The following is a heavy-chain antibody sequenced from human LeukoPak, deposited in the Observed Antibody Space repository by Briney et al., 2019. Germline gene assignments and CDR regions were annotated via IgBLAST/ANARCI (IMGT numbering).Heavy chain of an antibody. CDR2: ISHAGST. CDR1: GYSISSGYY. V-gene: IGHV4-38-2*02. D-gene: IGHD3-10*01. Sequence: PSETLSLTCTVSGYSISSGYYWGWVRQPPGKGLEWIGSISHAGSTDYSPSLKSRVTISLDTSKNQFSLKLRPVTAADTVVYYCARHTGVRGVYAFDIWGQGTMVTVSS. J-gene: IGHJ3*02. CDR3: ARHTGVRGVYAFDI.